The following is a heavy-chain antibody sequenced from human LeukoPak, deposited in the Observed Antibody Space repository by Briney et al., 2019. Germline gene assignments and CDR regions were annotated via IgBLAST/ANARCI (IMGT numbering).Heavy chain of an antibody. D-gene: IGHD6-6*01. CDR3: AKEMTIAARRGAFDI. V-gene: IGHV3-30*18. CDR2: ISYDGSNK. CDR1: GFTFSSYG. J-gene: IGHJ3*02. Sequence: GGSLRLSCAASGFTFSSYGMHWVRQAPGKGLEWVAVISYDGSNKYYADSVKGRFTISRDNSKNTLYLQMSSLRAEDTAVYYCAKEMTIAARRGAFDIWGQGTMVTVSS.